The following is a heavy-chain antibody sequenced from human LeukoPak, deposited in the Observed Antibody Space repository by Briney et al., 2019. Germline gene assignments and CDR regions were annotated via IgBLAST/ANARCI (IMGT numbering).Heavy chain of an antibody. CDR2: INPSGGST. J-gene: IGHJ4*02. Sequence: GASVKVSCKASGYTFTSYYMHWVRQAPGQGLEWMGIINPSGGSTSCAQKFQGRVTMTRDTSTSTVYMELSSLRSEDTAVYYCARDVPDPLGYCSGGSCYPFDYWGQGPLVTVSS. CDR1: GYTFTSYY. V-gene: IGHV1-46*01. D-gene: IGHD2-15*01. CDR3: ARDVPDPLGYCSGGSCYPFDY.